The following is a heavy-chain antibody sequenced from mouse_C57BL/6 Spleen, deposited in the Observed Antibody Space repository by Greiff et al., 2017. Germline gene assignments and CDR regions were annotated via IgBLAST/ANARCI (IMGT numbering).Heavy chain of an antibody. D-gene: IGHD2-4*01. Sequence: VKLQQSGPELVKPGASVKISCKASGYAFSSSWMNWVKQRPGKGLEWIGRIYPGDGDTNYNGKFKGKATLTADKSSSTAYMQLSSLTSEDSAVYFCARSSYDYLAYWGQGTLVTVSA. CDR2: IYPGDGDT. V-gene: IGHV1-82*01. J-gene: IGHJ3*01. CDR1: GYAFSSSW. CDR3: ARSSYDYLAY.